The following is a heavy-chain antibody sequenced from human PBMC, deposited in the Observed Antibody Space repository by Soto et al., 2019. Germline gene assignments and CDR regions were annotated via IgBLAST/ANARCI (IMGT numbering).Heavy chain of an antibody. Sequence: QVQLVQSGAEVKKPGASVKVSCKASGYTFTSYGISGVRQAPGQGLEWMGWISAYNGNTNYAQKLQGRVTMTTDTSTSTAYMELRSLRSDDTAVYYCARWSGQYYYYYYGMDVWGQGTTVTVSS. CDR3: ARWSGQYYYYYYGMDV. V-gene: IGHV1-18*04. D-gene: IGHD3-3*01. J-gene: IGHJ6*02. CDR1: GYTFTSYG. CDR2: ISAYNGNT.